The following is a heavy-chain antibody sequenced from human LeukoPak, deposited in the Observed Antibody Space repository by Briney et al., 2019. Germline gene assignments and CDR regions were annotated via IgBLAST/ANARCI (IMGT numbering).Heavy chain of an antibody. D-gene: IGHD3-10*01. CDR1: GGSISSGTYY. J-gene: IGHJ4*02. CDR3: ATTYDILSGSAMGDY. CDR2: IYYSGST. V-gene: IGHV4-39*01. Sequence: SETLSLTCTVSGGSISSGTYYWGWIRQSPGKMGLEWIGNIYYSGSTYYIPSLKSRVTISVDTAKNQFSLRLTSVTAADTAVYYCATTYDILSGSAMGDYWGQGTLVTVSS.